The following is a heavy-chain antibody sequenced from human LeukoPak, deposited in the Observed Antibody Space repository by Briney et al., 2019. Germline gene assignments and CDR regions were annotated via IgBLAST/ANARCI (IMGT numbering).Heavy chain of an antibody. Sequence: GGSLRLSCAASGFTFSNYNMNWVRQAPGKGLEWVSSISSSSSYIYYADSVKGRFTISRDNAKNSLYLQMNSLRVEDTAVYYCARGEDTAMVTGGYNWFDPWGQGTLVTVSS. V-gene: IGHV3-21*01. D-gene: IGHD5-18*01. CDR3: ARGEDTAMVTGGYNWFDP. J-gene: IGHJ5*02. CDR2: ISSSSSYI. CDR1: GFTFSNYN.